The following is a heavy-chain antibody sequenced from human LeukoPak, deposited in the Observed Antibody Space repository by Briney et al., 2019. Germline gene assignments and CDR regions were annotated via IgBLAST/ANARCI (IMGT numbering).Heavy chain of an antibody. J-gene: IGHJ3*02. CDR3: ARTATIFGVVTQDLDAFDI. D-gene: IGHD3-3*01. CDR1: GFTFSSYA. V-gene: IGHV3-23*01. CDR2: ISGSGGST. Sequence: GGSLRLSCAASGFTFSSYAMSWVRQAPGKGLEWVSAISGSGGSTYYADSVKGRFTISRDNSKNTLYLQMNSLRAEDTAVYYCARTATIFGVVTQDLDAFDIWGQGTMVTVSS.